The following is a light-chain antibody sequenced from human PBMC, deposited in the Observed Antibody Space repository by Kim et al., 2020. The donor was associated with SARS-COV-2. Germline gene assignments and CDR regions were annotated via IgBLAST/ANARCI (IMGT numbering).Light chain of an antibody. CDR2: DAS. V-gene: IGKV1-5*01. CDR3: QQYLYYWT. J-gene: IGKJ1*01. Sequence: GDRVTITCRASQSIGNYLAWYQQKPGKAPKVLIYDASSLESGVPSMFSGSGSGTEFTLNINSLQPDDFATYYCQQYLYYWTFGQGTKVDIK. CDR1: QSIGNY.